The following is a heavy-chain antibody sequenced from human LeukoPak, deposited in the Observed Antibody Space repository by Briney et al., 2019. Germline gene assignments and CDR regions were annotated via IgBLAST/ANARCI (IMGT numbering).Heavy chain of an antibody. CDR3: AKDHEMSTTRGYFDY. V-gene: IGHV3-23*01. D-gene: IGHD5-24*01. J-gene: IGHJ4*02. CDR2: KSGSGGDT. Sequence: GGSLRLSCATSGFTFSNYAMSWVRQAPGKGLEWVSVKSGSGGDTYYADSVRGRFTISRDNSKNTLCLQMNSLRAEDTAIYYCAKDHEMSTTRGYFDYWGQGTLVTVSS. CDR1: GFTFSNYA.